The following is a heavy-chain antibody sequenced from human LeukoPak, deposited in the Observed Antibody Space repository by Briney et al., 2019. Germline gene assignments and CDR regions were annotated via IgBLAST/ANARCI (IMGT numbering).Heavy chain of an antibody. CDR2: IYPGDSDT. V-gene: IGHV5-51*01. D-gene: IGHD1-1*01. CDR1: GYSFTSYW. J-gene: IGHJ4*02. CDR3: ARHELERHAFGY. Sequence: GASLKISCKGSGYSFTSYWIGWVRQMPGKGLEWMGIIYPGDSDTRYSPSFQDQVTISADKSISTAYLHWSSLTASDTATYSCARHELERHAFGYWGQGTLVTVSS.